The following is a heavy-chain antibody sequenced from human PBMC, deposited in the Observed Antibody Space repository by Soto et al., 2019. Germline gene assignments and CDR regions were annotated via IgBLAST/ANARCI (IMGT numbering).Heavy chain of an antibody. CDR3: ASHFHSCGYYLGFDY. Sequence: QVQLVQSGAEVKKPGSSVKVSSKASRGTFSIYAISWVRQAPGQGLEWMGGIIPIFATANYAQKFQGRVTITADESTSTAYMELSSLRSEDTAVYYCASHFHSCGYYLGFDYWGQGTLVTVSS. D-gene: IGHD6-19*01. J-gene: IGHJ4*02. CDR1: RGTFSIYA. V-gene: IGHV1-69*12. CDR2: IIPIFATA.